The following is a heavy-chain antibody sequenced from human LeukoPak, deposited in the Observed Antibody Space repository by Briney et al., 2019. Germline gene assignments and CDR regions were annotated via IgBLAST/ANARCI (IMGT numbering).Heavy chain of an antibody. D-gene: IGHD7-27*01. J-gene: IGHJ4*02. CDR1: GGSISSSNFY. CDR2: FSYSGST. CDR3: ARDGPGDVGFDY. Sequence: SETLSLTCTVSGGSISSSNFYWGWIRQPPGKGLEWIGFFSYSGSTNYNPSLKSRVTISVDTSKNQFSLKLTSVTAADTAVYYCARDGPGDVGFDYWGQGTLVTVSS. V-gene: IGHV4-61*01.